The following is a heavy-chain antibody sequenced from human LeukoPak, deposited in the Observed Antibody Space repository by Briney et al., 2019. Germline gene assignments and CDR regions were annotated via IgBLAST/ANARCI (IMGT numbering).Heavy chain of an antibody. CDR3: AREGLDY. J-gene: IGHJ4*02. CDR2: KNPDSGNS. V-gene: IGHV1-8*01. CDR1: GYTFTNYD. Sequence: ASVKVSCKASGYTFTNYDINWVRQATGQGLEWMGYKNPDSGNSAYAQKFQGRVTITTDASITTAYMELSGLRSEDTALYYCAREGLDYWGQGTLVTVSS.